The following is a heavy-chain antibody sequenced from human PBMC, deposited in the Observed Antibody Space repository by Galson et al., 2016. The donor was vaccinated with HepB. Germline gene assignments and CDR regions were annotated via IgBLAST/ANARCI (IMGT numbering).Heavy chain of an antibody. CDR1: GFTFSGSA. V-gene: IGHV3-73*01. D-gene: IGHD2-15*01. Sequence: SLRLSCAASGFTFSGSAMHWVRQASGKGLEWVGRIRSKANSYATAYAASVKGRFTISRDDSKNTAYLQMNSLETEDTAVYYCTRGYCSGGSCSMQDYWGQGTLVTVSS. CDR2: IRSKANSYAT. J-gene: IGHJ4*02. CDR3: TRGYCSGGSCSMQDY.